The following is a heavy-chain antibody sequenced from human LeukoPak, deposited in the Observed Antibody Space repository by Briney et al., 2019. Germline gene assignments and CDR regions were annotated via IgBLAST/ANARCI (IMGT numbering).Heavy chain of an antibody. CDR1: GYTFTTYV. CDR3: ARGGTYYYDSSGYYEALDY. CDR2: INAYNGNT. Sequence: ASVKVSCKASGYTFTTYVITWCGEPPGQGLGGLGWINAYNGNTNYAQKLQGRVTMTTDTSTSTAYMELRSLRSDDTAVYYCARGGTYYYDSSGYYEALDYWGQGTLVTVSS. J-gene: IGHJ4*02. D-gene: IGHD3-22*01. V-gene: IGHV1-18*01.